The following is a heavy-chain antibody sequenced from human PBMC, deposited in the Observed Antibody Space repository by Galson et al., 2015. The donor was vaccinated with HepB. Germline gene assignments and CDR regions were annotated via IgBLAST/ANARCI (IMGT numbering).Heavy chain of an antibody. D-gene: IGHD6-19*01. Sequence: SLRLSCAASGFTFSGSAMHWVRQASGKGLEWVGRIRSKANSYATAYAASVKGRFTISRDDSKNTAYLQMNSLKTEDTAVYCCTRHGSSGWYGYWGQGTLVTVSS. J-gene: IGHJ4*02. CDR2: IRSKANSYAT. V-gene: IGHV3-73*01. CDR3: TRHGSSGWYGY. CDR1: GFTFSGSA.